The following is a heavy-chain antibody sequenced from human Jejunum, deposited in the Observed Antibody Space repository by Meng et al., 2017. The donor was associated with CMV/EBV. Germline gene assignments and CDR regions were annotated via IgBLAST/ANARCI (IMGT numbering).Heavy chain of an antibody. J-gene: IGHJ4*02. CDR3: ARDLVAATAPNN. CDR1: GFAFSTYA. Sequence: AAAGFAFSTYARNWVRQAPGKGLEWVSSIDASSNYIYYADSVKGRFTISRDNAKNLLYLQMNSLRADDMAVYYCARDLVAATAPNNWGQGTLVTVSS. V-gene: IGHV3-21*06. CDR2: IDASSNYI. D-gene: IGHD1-26*01.